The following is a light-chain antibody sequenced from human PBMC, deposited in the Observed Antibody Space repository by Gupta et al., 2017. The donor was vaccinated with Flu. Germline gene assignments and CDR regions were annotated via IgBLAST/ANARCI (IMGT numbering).Light chain of an antibody. CDR1: SSDVGGYNY. CDR2: DVS. CDR3: CSYAGSYTYV. V-gene: IGLV2-11*01. Sequence: SVTISCTGTSSDVGGYNYVSWYQQHPGKAPKLMIYDVSERPSGVPDRFSGSKSGNTASLTISGLQAEDEADYYCCSYAGSYTYVFGTGTKVTVL. J-gene: IGLJ1*01.